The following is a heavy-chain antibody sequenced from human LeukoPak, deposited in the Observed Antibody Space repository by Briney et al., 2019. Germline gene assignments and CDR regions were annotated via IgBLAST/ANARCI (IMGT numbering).Heavy chain of an antibody. Sequence: GGSLRLSCAASGFTFSDYYMSWNRQAPGKGLEWVSYISSSGNTIFYADSVKGRFTLSRDNAKNSLYLQMNSLRAEDTAVYYCARVQPHYYDSSGYPPDYWGQGTLVTVSS. D-gene: IGHD3-22*01. V-gene: IGHV3-11*01. CDR1: GFTFSDYY. CDR2: ISSSGNTI. CDR3: ARVQPHYYDSSGYPPDY. J-gene: IGHJ4*02.